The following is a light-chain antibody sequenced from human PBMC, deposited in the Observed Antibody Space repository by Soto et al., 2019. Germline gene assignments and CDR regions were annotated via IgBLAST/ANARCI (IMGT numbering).Light chain of an antibody. Sequence: QSALTQPASVSGSPGQSITISCTGTSSEVGGYNYVSWYQHHPGKAPKLMIFDVSNRPSGVSNRFSGSKSGNTAPLTISGLQPEDEADYYCSSYTTSNTRQIVFGTGTKVTV. V-gene: IGLV2-14*03. CDR2: DVS. CDR3: SSYTTSNTRQIV. J-gene: IGLJ1*01. CDR1: SSEVGGYNY.